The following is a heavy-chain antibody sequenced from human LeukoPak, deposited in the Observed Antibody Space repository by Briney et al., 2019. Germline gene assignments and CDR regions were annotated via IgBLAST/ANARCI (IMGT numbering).Heavy chain of an antibody. CDR1: GFIVSHNY. V-gene: IGHV3-53*01. CDR3: ARGPRYSFY. D-gene: IGHD6-13*01. J-gene: IGHJ4*02. CDR2: IYIDGTT. Sequence: GGSLRLSCAASGFIVSHNYMTWVRQAPGKGLEWISVIYIDGTTYYADSVKGRFTISRDQANNTLYLQMNTLRDEDTAVYYCARGPRYSFYWGQGTLASVSS.